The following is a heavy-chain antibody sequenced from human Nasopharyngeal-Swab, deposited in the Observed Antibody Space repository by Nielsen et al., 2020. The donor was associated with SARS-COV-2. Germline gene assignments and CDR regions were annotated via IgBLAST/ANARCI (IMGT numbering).Heavy chain of an antibody. V-gene: IGHV4-34*01. J-gene: IGHJ4*02. D-gene: IGHD3-10*01. CDR3: ARGSLWGVEVRGELGY. CDR2: TNHSGST. Sequence: WIRQPPGKGLEWIGETNHSGSTNYNPSLKSRVTISVDTSKNQFSLKPSSVTAADTAVYYCARGSLWGVEVRGELGYWGQGTLVTVSS.